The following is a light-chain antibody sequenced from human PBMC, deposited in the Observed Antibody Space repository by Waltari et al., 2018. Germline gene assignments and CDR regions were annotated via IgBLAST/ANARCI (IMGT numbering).Light chain of an antibody. V-gene: IGKV1-39*01. CDR1: QSISSK. CDR2: AAS. CDR3: QQSFSTPLT. Sequence: IQITQSPSSLSASLGDSVTITCRASQSISSKLNWYQQKPGVAPKLLIYAASSLRNGVPSRFSGSGSGTDFSLTISSLQPEDFATYYCQQSFSTPLTFGGGTKVEIK. J-gene: IGKJ4*01.